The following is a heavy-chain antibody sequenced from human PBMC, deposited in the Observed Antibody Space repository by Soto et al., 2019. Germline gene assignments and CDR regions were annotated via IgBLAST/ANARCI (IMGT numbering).Heavy chain of an antibody. J-gene: IGHJ5*02. D-gene: IGHD6-13*01. CDR2: IYYSGST. V-gene: IGHV4-39*01. CDR3: ARRGAIAAADNWFDP. Sequence: SETLSLTCTVSGGSISSSSYYWGWIRQPPGKGLEWIGSIYYSGSTYYNPSLKSRVTISVDTSKNQFSLKLSSVTAADTAVYYCARRGAIAAADNWFDPWGQGTLVTVSS. CDR1: GGSISSSSYY.